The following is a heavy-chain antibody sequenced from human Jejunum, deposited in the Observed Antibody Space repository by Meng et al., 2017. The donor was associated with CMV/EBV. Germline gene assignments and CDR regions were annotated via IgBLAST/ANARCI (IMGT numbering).Heavy chain of an antibody. V-gene: IGHV4-4*02. CDR1: GGSIRTDQW. CDR3: TTLYGDSIS. CDR2: IYHSGRT. J-gene: IGHJ4*02. D-gene: IGHD4-17*01. Sequence: HVRYSGPCVMKPSRTLSLTCDVSGGSIRTDQWWSWVRQAPGKGLEWIGEIYHSGRTNYNPSVKSRVSMSVDKSQNHFSLRLSSVTAADTAVYYCTTLYGDSISWGQGTLVTVSS.